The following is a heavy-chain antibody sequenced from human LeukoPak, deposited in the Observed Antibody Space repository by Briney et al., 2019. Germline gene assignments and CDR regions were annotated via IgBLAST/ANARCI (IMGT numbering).Heavy chain of an antibody. J-gene: IGHJ4*02. V-gene: IGHV3-7*01. Sequence: GRSLRLSCAASGFTFRSYSLHWVRQAPGKGLEWVANIKEDGSEKNYVDSVKGRFTISRDNAKNSLYLQMNSLRAEDTAVYYCARTRAATHLLFDYWGQGTLVAVSS. D-gene: IGHD2-15*01. CDR1: GFTFRSYS. CDR3: ARTRAATHLLFDY. CDR2: IKEDGSEK.